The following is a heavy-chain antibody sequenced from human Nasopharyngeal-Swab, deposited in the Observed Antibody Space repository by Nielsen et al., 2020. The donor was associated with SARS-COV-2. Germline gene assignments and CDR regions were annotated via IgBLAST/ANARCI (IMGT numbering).Heavy chain of an antibody. Sequence: SLNISCAASGFTFSDYYMSWIRQAPGKGLELVSYISSSGSTIYYADSVKGRFTISRDNAKNTLYLQMNSLRAEDTAVYYCARDLGYSYGPYYGMDVWGQGTTVTVSS. V-gene: IGHV3-11*04. CDR2: ISSSGSTI. CDR1: GFTFSDYY. J-gene: IGHJ6*02. D-gene: IGHD5-18*01. CDR3: ARDLGYSYGPYYGMDV.